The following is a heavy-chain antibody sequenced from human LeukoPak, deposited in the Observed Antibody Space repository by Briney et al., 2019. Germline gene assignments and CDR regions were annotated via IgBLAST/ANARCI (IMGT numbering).Heavy chain of an antibody. Sequence: HGESLKISCKGSGYIFTSYWIGWVRQLPGKGLEWMGIIYPGDSDTRYSPSFQGQVTISADKSISTAYLQWSSLKASDSAMYYCATNTMFRGIHAFDIWGQGTMVTVSS. CDR1: GYIFTSYW. J-gene: IGHJ3*02. V-gene: IGHV5-51*01. CDR3: ATNTMFRGIHAFDI. CDR2: IYPGDSDT. D-gene: IGHD3-10*01.